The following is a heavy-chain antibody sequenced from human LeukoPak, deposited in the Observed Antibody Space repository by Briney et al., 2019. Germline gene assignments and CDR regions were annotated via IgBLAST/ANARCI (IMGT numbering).Heavy chain of an antibody. CDR2: ISWNGGST. CDR3: AKDGTLYSSGRFDY. Sequence: GGSLRLSCAASGFTFDDYAMTWVRQPPGKGLGWVSTISWNGGSTYYADSVKGRFTISRDNATSSLYLQMKSLRAEDTAVYYCAKDGTLYSSGRFDYWGQGTLVTVSS. J-gene: IGHJ4*02. V-gene: IGHV3-20*04. D-gene: IGHD6-19*01. CDR1: GFTFDDYA.